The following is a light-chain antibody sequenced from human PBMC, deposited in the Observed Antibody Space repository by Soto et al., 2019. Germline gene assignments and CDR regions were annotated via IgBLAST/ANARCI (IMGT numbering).Light chain of an antibody. Sequence: QSALTQPASVSGSPGQSITISCTRTSSDVGGDNYVSWYQHHPGKAPKLMIYKVSDRHSGVSNRFSGSKSGNTASLTISGLQAEDEADYYCSSYTTISTVIFGGGTKLTVL. V-gene: IGLV2-14*01. J-gene: IGLJ2*01. CDR1: SSDVGGDNY. CDR2: KVS. CDR3: SSYTTISTVI.